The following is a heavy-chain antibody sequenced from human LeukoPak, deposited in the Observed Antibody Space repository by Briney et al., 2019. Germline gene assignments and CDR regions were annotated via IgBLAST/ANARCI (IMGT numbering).Heavy chain of an antibody. CDR3: ARHGKLGPAAILSYYGMDV. CDR1: GGSISSGGYY. J-gene: IGHJ6*02. D-gene: IGHD2-2*01. V-gene: IGHV4-61*08. Sequence: SETLSLTCTVSGGSISSGGYYWSWIRQHPGKGLEWIGYIYYSGSTNYNPSLKSRVTISVDTSKNQFSLKLSSVTAADTAVYYCARHGKLGPAAILSYYGMDVWGQGTTVTVSS. CDR2: IYYSGST.